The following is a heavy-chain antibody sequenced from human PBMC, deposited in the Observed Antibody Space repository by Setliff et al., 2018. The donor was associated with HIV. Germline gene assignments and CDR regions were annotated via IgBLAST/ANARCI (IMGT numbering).Heavy chain of an antibody. CDR2: ISAYDGDT. D-gene: IGHD4-4*01. Sequence: GASVKVSCKASNYPFTNYAITWVRQAPGQRPEWMGWISAYDGDTKYAQKFHNRLSMTADTSTTTAYMDLRGLTSDDTGVYYCARVGLSAVPFPTVDWGQGTLVTVSS. V-gene: IGHV1-18*01. CDR3: ARVGLSAVPFPTVD. CDR1: NYPFTNYA. J-gene: IGHJ4*02.